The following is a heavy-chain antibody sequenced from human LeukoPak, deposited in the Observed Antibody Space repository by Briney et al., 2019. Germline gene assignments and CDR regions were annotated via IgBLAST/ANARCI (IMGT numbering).Heavy chain of an antibody. Sequence: PSETLSLTCTVSGGSISSYYWSWIRQPPGKGLEWIGYIYYTGSTNYNSSLKSRVTISVQKSKNQFSLQLTSVTAADTAVYYCATSQTFRHGGNSRDVFNIWGQGTMVTVSS. CDR3: ATSQTFRHGGNSRDVFNI. J-gene: IGHJ3*02. V-gene: IGHV4-59*01. CDR2: IYYTGST. CDR1: GGSISSYY. D-gene: IGHD4-23*01.